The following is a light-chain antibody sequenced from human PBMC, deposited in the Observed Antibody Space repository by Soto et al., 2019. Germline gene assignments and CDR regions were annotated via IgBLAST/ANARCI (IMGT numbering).Light chain of an antibody. CDR1: QSVSRY. J-gene: IGKJ2*01. Sequence: EIVLTQSPATLSLSPGERATLSCRASQSVSRYVAWYQQKPGQAPRLLIFDASTRATGIPARFSGSGSGTAFTLTISSLEPEDFAVYYCQQRSTWPYTFGQGTKVDIK. CDR3: QQRSTWPYT. V-gene: IGKV3-11*01. CDR2: DAS.